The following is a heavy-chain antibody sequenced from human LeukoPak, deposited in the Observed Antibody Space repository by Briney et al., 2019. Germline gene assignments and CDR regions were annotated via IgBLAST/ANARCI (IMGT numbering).Heavy chain of an antibody. Sequence: GASVKVSCKASGYTFTSYGISWVRQAPGQGLEWMGWISAYNGNTNYAQKLQGRVTMTTDTSTSTAYMELRSLRSDDTAVYYCAREGGGIVGATTWQLFDYWGQGTLVTVSS. CDR1: GYTFTSYG. V-gene: IGHV1-18*01. CDR3: AREGGGIVGATTWQLFDY. CDR2: ISAYNGNT. J-gene: IGHJ4*02. D-gene: IGHD1-26*01.